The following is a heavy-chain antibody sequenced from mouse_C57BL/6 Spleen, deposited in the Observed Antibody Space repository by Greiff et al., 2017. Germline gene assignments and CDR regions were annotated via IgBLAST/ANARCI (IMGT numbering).Heavy chain of an antibody. CDR3: ARSLDYSYYAMDY. CDR1: GYTFTDYY. V-gene: IGHV1-26*01. Sequence: EVQLQQSGPELVKPGASVKISCKASGYTFTDYYMNWVKQSHGKSLEWIGDINPNNGGTSYNQKFKGKATLTVDKSSSTAYMELRSLTSEDSAVYYCARSLDYSYYAMDYWGQGTSVTVSS. D-gene: IGHD2-4*01. CDR2: INPNNGGT. J-gene: IGHJ4*01.